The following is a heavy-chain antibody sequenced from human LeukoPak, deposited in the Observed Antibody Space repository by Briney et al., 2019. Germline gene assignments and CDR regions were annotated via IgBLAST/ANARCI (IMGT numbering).Heavy chain of an antibody. V-gene: IGHV3-7*03. J-gene: IGHJ4*02. CDR2: IKQDGSEK. CDR1: GFTFSSYW. CDR3: ARDGPAAGLYFDY. Sequence: GVSLRLSCAASGFTFSSYWMNWVRQAPGKGLEWVASIKQDGSEKYYVDSVKGRFTIFRDNAKDSLYLQMNSLRVEDTAVYYCARDGPAAGLYFDYWGQGTLVTVSS. D-gene: IGHD6-13*01.